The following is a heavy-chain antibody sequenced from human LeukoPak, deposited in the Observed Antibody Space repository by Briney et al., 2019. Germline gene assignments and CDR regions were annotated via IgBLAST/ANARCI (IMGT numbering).Heavy chain of an antibody. CDR2: IASDGSST. V-gene: IGHV3-74*01. CDR3: ARGLVHDTSGYYSDY. Sequence: PGGSLRLSCAASGFTFSSYWMNWVRQAPGKGLVWVSRIASDGSSTTYADSVKGRFSISRDNAKNTLYLQMNSLRVEDTAVYYCARGLVHDTSGYYSDYWGQGILVTVSS. J-gene: IGHJ4*02. D-gene: IGHD3-22*01. CDR1: GFTFSSYW.